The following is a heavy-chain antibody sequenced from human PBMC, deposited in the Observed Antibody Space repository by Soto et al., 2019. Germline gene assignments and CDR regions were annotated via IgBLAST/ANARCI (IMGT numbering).Heavy chain of an antibody. J-gene: IGHJ4*02. CDR3: ARAGDSYMTTVVTPFDY. Sequence: QVRLVQSGAEVKKPGSSVKVSCKASGGTFSSYAISWVRQAPGQGLEWMGGIIPIFGTANYAQKFQGGVTITADESTSTAYMELSSLRSEDTAVYYCARAGDSYMTTVVTPFDYWGQGTLVTVSS. CDR1: GGTFSSYA. V-gene: IGHV1-69*01. CDR2: IIPIFGTA. D-gene: IGHD4-17*01.